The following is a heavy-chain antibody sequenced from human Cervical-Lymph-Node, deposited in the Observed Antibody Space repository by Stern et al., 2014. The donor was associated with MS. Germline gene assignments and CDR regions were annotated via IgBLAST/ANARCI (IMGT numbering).Heavy chain of an antibody. V-gene: IGHV5-51*01. CDR2: LYPGDSDT. D-gene: IGHD1-1*01. Sequence: EVQLVESGAEVKKPGESLKISCKGSGYSFTSYWIGWGRQMPGKGLEWMGLLYPGDSDTRYSPSFQGQVTISADKSISTAYLQWSSLKASDTAMYYCARSAFTTGPPGSFDYWGQGTLVTVSS. J-gene: IGHJ4*02. CDR1: GYSFTSYW. CDR3: ARSAFTTGPPGSFDY.